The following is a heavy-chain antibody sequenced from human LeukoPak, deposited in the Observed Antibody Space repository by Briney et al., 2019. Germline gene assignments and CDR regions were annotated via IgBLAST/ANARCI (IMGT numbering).Heavy chain of an antibody. CDR2: IRYDGSNT. D-gene: IGHD6-13*01. J-gene: IGHJ4*02. Sequence: GGSLRLSCAASGFIFSSYGMHWVRQAPGKGLEWVAFIRYDGSNTYYADSVKGRFTISRDNSKNTLYLQMNSLRAEDTAVYYCARVIAAAGGHDYWGQGTLVTVSS. CDR1: GFIFSSYG. CDR3: ARVIAAAGGHDY. V-gene: IGHV3-30*02.